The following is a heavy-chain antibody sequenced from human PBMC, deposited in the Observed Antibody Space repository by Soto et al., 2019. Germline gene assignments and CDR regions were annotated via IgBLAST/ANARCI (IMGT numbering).Heavy chain of an antibody. CDR3: ATIGSSWLPEGT. D-gene: IGHD6-13*01. Sequence: PGGSLRLSCAASGFTFSSYAMIWVRQAPGKGLEWVSAISGSGGSTYYADSVKGRFTISRDNSKNTLYLQMNSLRAEDTAVYYCATIGSSWLPEGTWGQGTLVTVSS. CDR1: GFTFSSYA. CDR2: ISGSGGST. J-gene: IGHJ5*02. V-gene: IGHV3-23*01.